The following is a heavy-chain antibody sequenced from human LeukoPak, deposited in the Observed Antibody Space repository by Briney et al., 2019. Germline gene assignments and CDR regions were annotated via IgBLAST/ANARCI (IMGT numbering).Heavy chain of an antibody. CDR3: GASRQYVGAFDI. CDR1: GFSFSNYW. J-gene: IGHJ3*02. V-gene: IGHV3-48*04. CDR2: ISSSSTTI. Sequence: WGSLRLSCAASGFSFSNYWMSWVRQPPGKGLEWISYISSSSTTIKYADSVRGRFTISRDDARESLYLQMSSLRADDTAIYYCGASRQYVGAFDIWGQGTLVTVSS. D-gene: IGHD3-16*01.